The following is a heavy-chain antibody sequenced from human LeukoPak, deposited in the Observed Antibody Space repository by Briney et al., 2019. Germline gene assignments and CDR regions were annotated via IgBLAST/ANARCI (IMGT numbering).Heavy chain of an antibody. V-gene: IGHV4-61*08. CDR1: GGSISSGDYY. J-gene: IGHJ6*02. CDR3: ARGSGHTYYYYAMDV. CDR2: IYYSGST. Sequence: SETLSLTCTVSGGSISSGDYYWSWIRQPPGKGLEWIGYIYYSGSTYYNPSLKSRVTMSVDTSKNQFSLNLTSLTAADTAVYFCARGSGHTYYYYAMDVWGQGTTVTVSS.